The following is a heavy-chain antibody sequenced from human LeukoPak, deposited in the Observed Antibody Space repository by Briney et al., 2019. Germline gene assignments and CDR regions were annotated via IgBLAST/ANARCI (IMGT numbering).Heavy chain of an antibody. CDR2: IESKSDGGTT. J-gene: IGHJ4*02. CDR3: TLDDVGLAPDY. V-gene: IGHV3-15*04. D-gene: IGHD3-16*01. CDR1: GFTFTAAW. Sequence: GGSLRLSCVASGFTFTAAWMSWVRQAPGKGLEWVGSIESKSDGGTTYYAAPVKGRFTISRDDLKNTLYLKMNSLKTEDTAVYFCTLDDVGLAPDYWGQGTLVTVSS.